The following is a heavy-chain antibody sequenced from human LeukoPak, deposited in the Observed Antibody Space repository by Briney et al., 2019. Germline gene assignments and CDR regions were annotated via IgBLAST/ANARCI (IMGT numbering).Heavy chain of an antibody. Sequence: PSETLSLTCTVSGGSISSSSYYWGWIRQPPGKGLEWIGSIYYSGSTYYNPSLKSRVTISVDTSKNQFSLKLSSVTAADTAVYYCARDTWIQLWLLSSRTYYFDYWGQGTLVTVSS. CDR1: GGSISSSSYY. CDR3: ARDTWIQLWLLSSRTYYFDY. J-gene: IGHJ4*02. D-gene: IGHD5-18*01. V-gene: IGHV4-39*02. CDR2: IYYSGST.